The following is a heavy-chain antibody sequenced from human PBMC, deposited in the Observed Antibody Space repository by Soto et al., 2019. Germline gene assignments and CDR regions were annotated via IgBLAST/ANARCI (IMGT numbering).Heavy chain of an antibody. Sequence: QVQLVQSGAEVKEPGASVKVSCKDSGYSFTDHYMHWVRQAPGQGLEWMGWINPNSGGTKSAQQFQGRVTMTRDMSISTAYMELSRLRFDDTAVYYCARGKEIPDYWNFDLWGRGTLVTVSS. CDR2: INPNSGGT. J-gene: IGHJ2*01. CDR1: GYSFTDHY. CDR3: ARGKEIPDYWNFDL. D-gene: IGHD2-2*02. V-gene: IGHV1-2*02.